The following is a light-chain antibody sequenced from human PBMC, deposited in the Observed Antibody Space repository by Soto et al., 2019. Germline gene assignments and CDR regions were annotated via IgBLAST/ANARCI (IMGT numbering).Light chain of an antibody. V-gene: IGLV2-14*03. CDR1: ISDVGDYNY. CDR2: DVS. CDR3: SSYTSTSTLVV. J-gene: IGLJ2*01. Sequence: QSVLTQPASVSGSPGQSITISCTGTISDVGDYNYVSWYQHHPGKAPKLMIYDVSTRPSGVSNRFSGSKSGNTASLTISGIQTEDEADYYCSSYTSTSTLVVFGGGTKLTVL.